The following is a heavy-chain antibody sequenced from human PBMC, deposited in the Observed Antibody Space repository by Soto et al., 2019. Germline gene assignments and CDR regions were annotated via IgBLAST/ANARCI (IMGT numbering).Heavy chain of an antibody. D-gene: IGHD3-22*01. CDR3: TTGLSNGYYNFDY. CDR1: GFTFSNAW. J-gene: IGHJ4*02. Sequence: PGGSLRLSCAASGFTFSNAWMSWVRQAPGKGLEWIGRIKGETDGGTTDYAAPVKGGFTISRDHSKDTLYLHMNSLKTEDTAVYYCTTGLSNGYYNFDYWGQGT. CDR2: IKGETDGGTT. V-gene: IGHV3-15*01.